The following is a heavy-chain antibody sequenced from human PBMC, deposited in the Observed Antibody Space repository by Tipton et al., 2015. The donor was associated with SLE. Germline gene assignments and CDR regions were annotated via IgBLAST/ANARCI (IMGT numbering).Heavy chain of an antibody. CDR3: ARHGPGMVVTPRAFDI. J-gene: IGHJ3*02. CDR2: INHSGST. V-gene: IGHV4-34*01. CDR1: GGSFSGYY. Sequence: TLSLTCAVYGGSFSGYYWSWFRQPPGKGLEWIGEINHSGSTNYNPSLKSRVTISVDTSKNQFSLKLSSVTAADTAVYYCARHGPGMVVTPRAFDIWGQGTMVTVSS. D-gene: IGHD4-23*01.